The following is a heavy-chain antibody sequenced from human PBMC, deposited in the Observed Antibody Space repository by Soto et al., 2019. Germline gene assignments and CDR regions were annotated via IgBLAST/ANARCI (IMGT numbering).Heavy chain of an antibody. CDR1: GFTFSSYA. CDR3: AKDEGGIVATIAGPFDY. V-gene: IGHV3-23*01. Sequence: GGSLRLSCAASGFTFSSYAMSWVRQAPGKGLEWVSAISGSGGSTYYADSVKGRFTISRDNSKNTLYLQMNSLRAEDTAVYYCAKDEGGIVATIAGPFDYWGQGTLVTVSS. CDR2: ISGSGGST. J-gene: IGHJ4*02. D-gene: IGHD5-12*01.